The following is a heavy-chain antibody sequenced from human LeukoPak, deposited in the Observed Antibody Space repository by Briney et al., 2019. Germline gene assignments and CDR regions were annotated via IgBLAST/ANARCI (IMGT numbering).Heavy chain of an antibody. V-gene: IGHV3-21*01. CDR3: ARDRFGDRRTSYFDS. D-gene: IGHD4-17*01. J-gene: IGHJ4*02. Sequence: GGSLRLSCAASGFGFSSYAINWIRQAPGKGLEWVSSISGTNAYIYYADSVRGRFTISRDNAKNSVYLQMNSLRVEDTGIYYCARDRFGDRRTSYFDSWGQGNLVTVPP. CDR1: GFGFSSYA. CDR2: ISGTNAYI.